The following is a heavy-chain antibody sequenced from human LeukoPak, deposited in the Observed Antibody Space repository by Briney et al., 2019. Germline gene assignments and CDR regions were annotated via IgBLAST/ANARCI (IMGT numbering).Heavy chain of an antibody. J-gene: IGHJ4*02. V-gene: IGHV4-30-2*01. Sequence: SETLSLTCAVSGGSISSGGYSWSWIRQPPGKGLEWIGYIYHSGSTNYNPSLKSRVTISVDTSKNQFSLKLSSVTAADTAVYYCARPRRGYSYGYGAFDYWGQGTLVTVSS. CDR1: GGSISSGGYS. CDR2: IYHSGST. D-gene: IGHD5-18*01. CDR3: ARPRRGYSYGYGAFDY.